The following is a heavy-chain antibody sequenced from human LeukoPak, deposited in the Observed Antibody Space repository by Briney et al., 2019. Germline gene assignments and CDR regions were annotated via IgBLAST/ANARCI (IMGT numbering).Heavy chain of an antibody. Sequence: NPSETLSLTCTASGGSISSSSYYWGWIRQPPGKGLEWIGSIYYSGSTYYNPSLKSRVTISVDTSKNQFSLKLSSVTAADTAVYYCARRDYYDSSGYYHWGQGTLVTVSS. CDR2: IYYSGST. J-gene: IGHJ5*02. CDR1: GGSISSSSYY. D-gene: IGHD3-22*01. V-gene: IGHV4-39*01. CDR3: ARRDYYDSSGYYH.